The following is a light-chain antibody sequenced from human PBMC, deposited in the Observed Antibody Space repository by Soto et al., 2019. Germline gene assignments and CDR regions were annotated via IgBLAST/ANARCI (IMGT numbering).Light chain of an antibody. CDR3: SSYTSSSPVV. J-gene: IGLJ2*01. V-gene: IGLV2-14*01. CDR1: SSDVGFYNY. Sequence: QSVLTQPASVSGSPGQSITISCTGTSSDVGFYNYVSWYQQHPGKAPKLMIYDVSRRPSGVSNRFSGSKSGNTASLTISGLQAEDEADYYCSSYTSSSPVVFGGGTKLTVL. CDR2: DVS.